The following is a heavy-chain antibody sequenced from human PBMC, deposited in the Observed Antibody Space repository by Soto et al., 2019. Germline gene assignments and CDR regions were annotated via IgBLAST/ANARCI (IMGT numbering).Heavy chain of an antibody. CDR1: GFTFEDHA. CDR3: AKGRGALTVVSNWFAP. J-gene: IGHJ5*02. D-gene: IGHD3-22*01. CDR2: INWNSGIT. V-gene: IGHV3-9*01. Sequence: ELQLVESGGGLVHPGRSLRLSCAAIGFTFEDHAMHRIRQVPGKGLEWVAGINWNSGITGYADSGKGRFTISRDDANNALHLEMNSLKSEDTGLYFCAKGRGALTVVSNWFAPWGQGTLVTVSS.